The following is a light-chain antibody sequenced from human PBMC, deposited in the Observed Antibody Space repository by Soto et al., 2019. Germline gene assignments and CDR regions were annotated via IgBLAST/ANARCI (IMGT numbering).Light chain of an antibody. V-gene: IGKV1-5*03. CDR2: KAS. CDR3: QQYYNYPWT. J-gene: IGKJ1*01. Sequence: DIQMTQSPSTLSASVGDRVSITCRASQSISSWLAWYQQKPGKAPIVVIYKASTLESGVPSRFSGSGSGTEFTLTITSLQPDEIANYYCQQYYNYPWTFGQGTKVDIK. CDR1: QSISSW.